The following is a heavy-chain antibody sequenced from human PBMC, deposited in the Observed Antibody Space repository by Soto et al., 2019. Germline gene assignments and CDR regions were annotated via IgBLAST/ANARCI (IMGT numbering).Heavy chain of an antibody. V-gene: IGHV3-23*01. Sequence: GGSLRLSCAASGFTFSSYAMSWVRQAPGKGLEWVAAISRSGCGKYYADSVKGRFTISRENSKNTLYLQMNSPSAEDTAVYYCEKEQATGITIFAVVIMGYYYYGMDVWGQGTTVTVSS. D-gene: IGHD3-3*01. CDR3: EKEQATGITIFAVVIMGYYYYGMDV. J-gene: IGHJ6*02. CDR1: GFTFSSYA. CDR2: ISRSGCGK.